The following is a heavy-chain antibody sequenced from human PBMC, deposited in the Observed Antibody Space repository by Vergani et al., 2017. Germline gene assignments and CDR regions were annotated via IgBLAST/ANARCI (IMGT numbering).Heavy chain of an antibody. CDR3: ARELTEAFDI. CDR2: IYYSGST. CDR1: GGPISSYS. Sequence: QVQLQESGPGLVKPSETLYLTCTVSGGPISSYSWSWIRPPPGKGLEWIVYIYYSGSTNYNPSLNSRVTMSVDTAKNQFSLKLTSVTAADTAVYYCARELTEAFDIGGQGRMVTVSS. J-gene: IGHJ3*02. V-gene: IGHV4-59*01.